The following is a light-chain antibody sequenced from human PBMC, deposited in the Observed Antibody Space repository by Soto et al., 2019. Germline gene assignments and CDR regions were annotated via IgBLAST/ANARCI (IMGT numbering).Light chain of an antibody. Sequence: QAVVTQPPSVSGAPGQRVTISCTGSSSNIGAGYDVHWYQQLPGTAPKLLIYGNSNRPSGVTARFSGSKSGTSASLAITGLQAEDEADYYCQSYDSSLSGWVFGGGTKLTVL. CDR1: SSNIGAGYD. V-gene: IGLV1-40*01. CDR3: QSYDSSLSGWV. J-gene: IGLJ3*02. CDR2: GNS.